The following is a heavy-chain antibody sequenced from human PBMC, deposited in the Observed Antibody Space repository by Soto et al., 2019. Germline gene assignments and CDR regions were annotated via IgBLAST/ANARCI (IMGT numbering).Heavy chain of an antibody. CDR3: ARGPLRWNDDYYYYYMDV. Sequence: ASVKVSCKASGYTFTSYDINWVRQATGQGLEWMGWMNPNSGNTGYAQKFQGRVTMTRNTSISTAYMELSSLRSEDTAVYYCARGPLRWNDDYYYYYMDVWGKGTTVTVSS. V-gene: IGHV1-8*01. CDR2: MNPNSGNT. J-gene: IGHJ6*03. D-gene: IGHD1-1*01. CDR1: GYTFTSYD.